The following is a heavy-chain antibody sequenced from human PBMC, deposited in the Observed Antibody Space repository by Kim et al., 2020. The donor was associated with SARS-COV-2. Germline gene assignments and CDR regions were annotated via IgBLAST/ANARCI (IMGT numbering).Heavy chain of an antibody. V-gene: IGHV4-34*01. CDR3: ARRDFWSGYYHYYYYYGM. CDR2: INHSGST. Sequence: SETLSLTCAVYGGSFSGYYWSWIRQPPGKGLEWIGEINHSGSTNYNPSLKSRVTISVDTSKNQFSLKLSSVTAADTAGYYSARRDFWSGYYHYYYYYGM. J-gene: IGHJ6*01. CDR1: GGSFSGYY. D-gene: IGHD3-3*01.